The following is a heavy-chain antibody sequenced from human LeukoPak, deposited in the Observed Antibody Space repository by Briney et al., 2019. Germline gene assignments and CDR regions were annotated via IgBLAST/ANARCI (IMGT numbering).Heavy chain of an antibody. V-gene: IGHV4-38-2*01. J-gene: IGHJ5*02. CDR2: VYHSGST. Sequence: SETLSLTCAVSGYSITDGYYWGWIRQPPGKGPEYIGFVYHSGSTYYKPSLRRRVTMSVDTSKNQFSLNLTSVTAADTAVYFCARVVGSSSSKNWFDPWGQGTLVTVSS. CDR3: ARVVGSSSSKNWFDP. CDR1: GYSITDGYY. D-gene: IGHD2-2*01.